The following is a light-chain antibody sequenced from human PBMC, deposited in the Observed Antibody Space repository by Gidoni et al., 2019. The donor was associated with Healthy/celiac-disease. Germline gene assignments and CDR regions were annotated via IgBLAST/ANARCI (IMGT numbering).Light chain of an antibody. CDR2: DAS. CDR3: QQRSNWAPIT. CDR1: QSVSSY. Sequence: IVLTQSRATLSLSPGERATLSCRASQSVSSYLAWYQQKPGQAPRLLIYDASNRATGIPARFSGSGSGTDFTLTISSLEPEDFAVYYCQQRSNWAPITFGQGTRLEIK. V-gene: IGKV3-11*01. J-gene: IGKJ5*01.